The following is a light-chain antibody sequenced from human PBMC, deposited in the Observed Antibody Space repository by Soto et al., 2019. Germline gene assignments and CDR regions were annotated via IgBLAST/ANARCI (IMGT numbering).Light chain of an antibody. CDR1: QSVRTK. J-gene: IGKJ5*01. CDR2: GAS. Sequence: EIVMTQSPDTLYVSPGEGATLSCSASQSVRTKLAWYQQKAGQAPRLLIYGASTRATGITDRFSGSGSGTEFTLTISSLQSEDFAVYYCQQYNSWPPITFGQGTRLEIK. V-gene: IGKV3-15*01. CDR3: QQYNSWPPIT.